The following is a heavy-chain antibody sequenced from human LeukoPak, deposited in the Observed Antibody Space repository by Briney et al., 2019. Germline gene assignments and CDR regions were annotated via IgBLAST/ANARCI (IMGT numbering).Heavy chain of an antibody. CDR3: ARDARRDGYTQQPDY. J-gene: IGHJ4*02. CDR2: ISAYNGNT. Sequence: ASVKVSCKASGYTFTSYGISWVRQAPGQGLEWMGWISAYNGNTNYAQKLQGRVTMTTDTSTSTAYMELRSLRSDDTAVYYCARDARRDGYTQQPDYWGQGTLVTVSS. D-gene: IGHD5-24*01. V-gene: IGHV1-18*01. CDR1: GYTFTSYG.